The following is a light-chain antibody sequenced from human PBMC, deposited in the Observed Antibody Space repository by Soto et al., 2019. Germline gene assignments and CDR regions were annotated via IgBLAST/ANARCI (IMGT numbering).Light chain of an antibody. J-gene: IGKJ5*01. Sequence: EXXMTQSPSPLSASVGXRVTITCRAGQSISTYLNWYQKKPGKAPNLLIYDASRLQSGVPSRFSGSGGGTDFTLSISSVQPEDFATYFCQQSYMDPITFGQGTRLEIK. CDR1: QSISTY. CDR2: DAS. CDR3: QQSYMDPIT. V-gene: IGKV1-39*01.